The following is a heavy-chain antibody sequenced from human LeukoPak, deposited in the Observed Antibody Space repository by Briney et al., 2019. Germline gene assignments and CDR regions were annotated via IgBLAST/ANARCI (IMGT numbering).Heavy chain of an antibody. D-gene: IGHD3-3*01. V-gene: IGHV1-2*02. CDR3: ARLHTRIFWSGNDAFDI. J-gene: IGHJ3*02. CDR1: GYTFTDFY. Sequence: GASVKVSCKASGYTFTDFYMHWVRQAPGQGLEWMGWINPNTGGTNYAQKFQGRVTMTRDTSISTAYMELSRLRSDDTAVYYCARLHTRIFWSGNDAFDIWGQGTMVTVSS. CDR2: INPNTGGT.